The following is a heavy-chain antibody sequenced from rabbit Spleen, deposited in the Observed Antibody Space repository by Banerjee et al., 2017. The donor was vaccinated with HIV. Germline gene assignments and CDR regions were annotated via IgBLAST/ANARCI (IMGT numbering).Heavy chain of an antibody. V-gene: IGHV1S7*01. CDR2: IDPVFGST. CDR3: ARDGAGSSYFNL. CDR1: GFTLSNYY. D-gene: IGHD8-1*01. Sequence: QLKESGGGLVQPGGSLKLSCKASGFTLSNYYMNWVRQAPGKGLEWIGYIDPVFGSTYYANWVNGRFTISSHNAQNTLYLQLNSLTAADTATYFCARDGAGSSYFNLWGQGTLVTVS. J-gene: IGHJ4*01.